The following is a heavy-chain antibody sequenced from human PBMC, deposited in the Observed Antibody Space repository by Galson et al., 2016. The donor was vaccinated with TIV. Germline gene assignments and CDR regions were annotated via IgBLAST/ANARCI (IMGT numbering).Heavy chain of an antibody. CDR3: ARGRSGYNSTYCYYGMDV. CDR1: GDSVSSNSAA. J-gene: IGHJ6*02. Sequence: CAISGDSVSSNSAAWNWIRQSPSRGLEWLGRTYYRSEWNSDYAVSVRSRIVIKADRSKNQFFLQLNSVTPEDTAVYFCARGRSGYNSTYCYYGMDVWGQGTTVSVSS. CDR2: TYYRSEWNS. D-gene: IGHD5-24*01. V-gene: IGHV6-1*01.